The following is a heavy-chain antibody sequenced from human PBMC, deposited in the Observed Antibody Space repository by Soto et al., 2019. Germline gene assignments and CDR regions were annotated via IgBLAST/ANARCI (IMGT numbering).Heavy chain of an antibody. D-gene: IGHD6-13*01. Sequence: GGSLRLSCAASGFTFSSYSMNWVRQAPGKGLEWVSYISSSSSTIYYADSVKGRFTISRDNAKNSLYLQMNSLRAEDTAVYYCARDVSSWCLDYWGQGTLVTVSS. V-gene: IGHV3-48*01. CDR3: ARDVSSWCLDY. CDR2: ISSSSSTI. J-gene: IGHJ4*02. CDR1: GFTFSSYS.